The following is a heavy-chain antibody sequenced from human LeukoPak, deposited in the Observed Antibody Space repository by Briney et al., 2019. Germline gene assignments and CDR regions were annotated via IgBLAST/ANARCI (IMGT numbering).Heavy chain of an antibody. V-gene: IGHV4-4*07. CDR1: GGSIINYF. CDR2: IFTSGST. D-gene: IGHD3-22*01. J-gene: IGHJ4*02. CDR3: ARDSSGYLESFDY. Sequence: SETLSLTCTVSGGSIINYFWSWIRQPAGKGLEWIGRIFTSGSTNYNPSLKNRVIMSIDTSKNQISLKLNSLTAADTAVYYCARDSSGYLESFDYWGQGTLVTVSS.